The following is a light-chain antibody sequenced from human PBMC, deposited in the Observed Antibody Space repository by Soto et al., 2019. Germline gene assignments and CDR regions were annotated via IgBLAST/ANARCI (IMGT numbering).Light chain of an antibody. CDR2: AAS. CDR1: QSISSY. CDR3: QHTYDTPWT. J-gene: IGKJ1*01. V-gene: IGKV1-39*01. Sequence: DIRVTQSPSSLSASVGDRVTITCRASQSISSYLNWYQQKPGTAPKLLMYAASSLQSEVPSRFSGSGSGTDFSLTITNLQPEDFATYYCQHTYDTPWTFGQGTKVDIK.